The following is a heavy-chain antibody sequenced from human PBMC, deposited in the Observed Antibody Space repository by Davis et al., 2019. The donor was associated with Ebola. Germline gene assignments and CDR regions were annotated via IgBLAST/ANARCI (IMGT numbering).Heavy chain of an antibody. J-gene: IGHJ2*01. Sequence: AASVKVSCKASGYTFTSYAMHWVRQAPGQRLEWMGWINAGNGNTKYSQKFQGKVTITRDPSASTADMELSSLRSEDTAVYYCAREGYSSGWYNDWYFDLWGRGTLVIVSS. CDR2: INAGNGNT. CDR1: GYTFTSYA. V-gene: IGHV1-3*01. CDR3: AREGYSSGWYNDWYFDL. D-gene: IGHD6-19*01.